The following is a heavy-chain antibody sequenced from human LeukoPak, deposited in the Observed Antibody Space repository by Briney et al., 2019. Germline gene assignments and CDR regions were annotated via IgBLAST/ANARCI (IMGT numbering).Heavy chain of an antibody. CDR2: FSGSGGNT. Sequence: GGSLRLSCAASGFTFSTYAMSWVRQAPGKGLEWVSAFSGSGGNTYYADSVKGRFTISRDNSKNTLYLQMNSLRAEDTAVYYCARDVLWFGELLLSTYFDYWGQGTLVTVSS. V-gene: IGHV3-23*01. CDR1: GFTFSTYA. J-gene: IGHJ4*02. CDR3: ARDVLWFGELLLSTYFDY. D-gene: IGHD3-10*01.